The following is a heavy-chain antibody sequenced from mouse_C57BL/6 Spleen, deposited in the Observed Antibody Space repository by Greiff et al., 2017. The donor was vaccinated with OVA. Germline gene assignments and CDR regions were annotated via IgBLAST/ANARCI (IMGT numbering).Heavy chain of an antibody. CDR2: INPNNGGT. V-gene: IGHV1-26*01. CDR1: GYTFTDYY. CDR3: ARSGGGYFDV. J-gene: IGHJ1*03. D-gene: IGHD3-2*02. Sequence: EVQGVESGPELVKPGASVKISCKASGYTFTDYYMNWVKQSHGKSLEWIGDINPNNGGTSYNQKFKGKATLTVDKSSSTAYMELRSLTSEDSAVYYCARSGGGYFDVWGTGTTVTVSS.